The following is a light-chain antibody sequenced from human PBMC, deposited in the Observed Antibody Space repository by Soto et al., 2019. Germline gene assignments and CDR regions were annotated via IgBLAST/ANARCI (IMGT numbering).Light chain of an antibody. CDR2: DVS. J-gene: IGLJ1*01. Sequence: QSALTQPASVSGSPGQSITISCTGTSSDVGGYNYVSWYQQHPGKAPKLMIYDVSNRPSGVSNRFSGSKSGNTASLTISGLKAEDEADYYCSSYTSSSITYVFGTGTKLTVL. V-gene: IGLV2-14*01. CDR3: SSYTSSSITYV. CDR1: SSDVGGYNY.